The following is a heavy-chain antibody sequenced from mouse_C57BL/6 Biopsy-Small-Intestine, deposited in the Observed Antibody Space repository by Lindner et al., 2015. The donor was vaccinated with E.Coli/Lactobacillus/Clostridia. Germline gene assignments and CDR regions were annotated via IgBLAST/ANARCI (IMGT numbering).Heavy chain of an antibody. V-gene: IGHV1-34*01. J-gene: IGHJ2*01. Sequence: QLQESGPELVKPGASVKISCKASGYTFTDYNMDWVKQSHGKSLEWIGYIYPNNGGNGYNQKFKSKATLTVDNSSSTAYMELHSLTSEDSAVYYCARWWGDHWGQGTTLTVSS. D-gene: IGHD1-1*02. CDR3: ARWWGDH. CDR1: GYTFTDYN. CDR2: IYPNNGGN.